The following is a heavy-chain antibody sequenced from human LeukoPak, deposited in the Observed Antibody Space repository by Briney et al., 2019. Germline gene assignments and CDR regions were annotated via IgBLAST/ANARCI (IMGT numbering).Heavy chain of an antibody. CDR1: GFTFSSYG. D-gene: IGHD6-19*01. CDR3: ARDGYSSGSDY. CDR2: IWYDGSNK. V-gene: IGHV3-33*01. J-gene: IGHJ4*02. Sequence: GGSLRLSCAASGFTFSSYGMHWVRQAPGKGLEWVAVIWYDGSNKYYADSVKGRFTISRDNSKNTLYLQMNSLRAEDTAVYYCARDGYSSGSDYWGQGTLVTDSS.